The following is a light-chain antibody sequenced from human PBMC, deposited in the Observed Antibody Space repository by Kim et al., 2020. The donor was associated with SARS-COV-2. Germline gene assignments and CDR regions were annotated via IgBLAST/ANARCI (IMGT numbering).Light chain of an antibody. CDR3: QAWDSSTAPLEV. V-gene: IGLV3-1*01. J-gene: IGLJ3*02. CDR1: KLGDKY. CDR2: QDS. Sequence: SYELTQPPSVSVSPGQTASITCSGDKLGDKYACWYQQKPGQSPVLVIYQDSKRPSGIPERFSGSNSGNTATLTISGTQAMDEADYYCQAWDSSTAPLEVFGGGTQLTVL.